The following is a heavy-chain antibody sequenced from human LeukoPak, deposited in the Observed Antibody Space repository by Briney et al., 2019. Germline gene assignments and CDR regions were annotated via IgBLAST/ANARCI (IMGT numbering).Heavy chain of an antibody. J-gene: IGHJ4*02. Sequence: LETLSLTCTVSGGSISSSTYYWGWIRQPPGKGLEWIGSIYYSGSTYYKSSHKSRVTISVDTSKNQFSLKLSSVTAADTAVYYCARHEGGWNEDYWGQGTLVTVSS. D-gene: IGHD1-1*01. V-gene: IGHV4-39*01. CDR3: ARHEGGWNEDY. CDR2: IYYSGST. CDR1: GGSISSSTYY.